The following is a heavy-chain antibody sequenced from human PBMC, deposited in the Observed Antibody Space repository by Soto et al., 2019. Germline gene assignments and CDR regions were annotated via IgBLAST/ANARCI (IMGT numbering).Heavy chain of an antibody. CDR3: ARGGSGVTSTPVVY. D-gene: IGHD3-10*01. CDR1: GGTFSSYA. J-gene: IGHJ4*02. V-gene: IGHV1-69*06. Sequence: QVQLVQSGAEVKKPGSSVKVSCKASGGTFSSYAISWVRQAPGQGLEWMGGIIPIFGTANYAQMFQGRVTITADKATSTAYMELSSLRSEDTAVYYCARGGSGVTSTPVVYWGQGTLVTVSS. CDR2: IIPIFGTA.